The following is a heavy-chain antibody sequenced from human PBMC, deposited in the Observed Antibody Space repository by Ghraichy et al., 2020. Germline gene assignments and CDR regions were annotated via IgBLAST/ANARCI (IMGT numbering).Heavy chain of an antibody. CDR3: ATEVWGSSGYYVY. Sequence: GESLNISCAGSGFTFTSYWMSWVRQAPGKGLEWVANIKQDGSEIYYVDFVKGRFTISRDNAKNSLYLQMNSLRAEDTAVYYCATEVWGSSGYYVYWGQGTLVTVSS. D-gene: IGHD3-22*01. CDR2: IKQDGSEI. V-gene: IGHV3-7*01. CDR1: GFTFTSYW. J-gene: IGHJ4*02.